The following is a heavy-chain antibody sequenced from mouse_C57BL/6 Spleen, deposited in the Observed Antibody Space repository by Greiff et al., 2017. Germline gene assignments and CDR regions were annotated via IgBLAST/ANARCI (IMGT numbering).Heavy chain of an antibody. CDR2: ISGGGGNT. CDR1: GFTFSSYT. J-gene: IGHJ4*01. Sequence: EVMLVESGGGLVKPGGSLKLSCAASGFTFSSYTMSWVRQTPEKRLEWVATISGGGGNTYYPDSVKGRVTISRDNAKNTLYLQMSSLRSEDTALYYCARQSGTEAMDYWGQGTSVTVSS. CDR3: ARQSGTEAMDY. D-gene: IGHD4-1*01. V-gene: IGHV5-9*01.